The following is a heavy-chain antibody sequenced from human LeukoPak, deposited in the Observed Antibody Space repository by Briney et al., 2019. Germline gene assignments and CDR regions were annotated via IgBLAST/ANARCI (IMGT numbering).Heavy chain of an antibody. Sequence: GASVNVSCKASGGTFSSYAISWVRQAPGQGLEWMGGIIPIFGTANYAQKFQGRVTITADESTSTAYMELSSLRSEDTAVYYCARAAHRYCSSTSCQRIDAFDIWGQGTMVTVSS. CDR1: GGTFSSYA. D-gene: IGHD2-2*01. J-gene: IGHJ3*02. CDR3: ARAAHRYCSSTSCQRIDAFDI. CDR2: IIPIFGTA. V-gene: IGHV1-69*13.